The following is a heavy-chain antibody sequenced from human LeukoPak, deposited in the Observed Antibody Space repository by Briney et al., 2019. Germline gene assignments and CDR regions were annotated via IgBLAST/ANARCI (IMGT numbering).Heavy chain of an antibody. Sequence: PGGSLRLSCAASEFTFFTYWMTWVRQAPGKGLEWVANIKQDGSEKYYVDSVKGRFTISRDNAKNSLYLQMNSLRAEDTAVYYCARLYSRVGPFDYWGQGTLVTVSS. D-gene: IGHD5-18*01. V-gene: IGHV3-7*01. CDR1: EFTFFTYW. CDR3: ARLYSRVGPFDY. CDR2: IKQDGSEK. J-gene: IGHJ4*02.